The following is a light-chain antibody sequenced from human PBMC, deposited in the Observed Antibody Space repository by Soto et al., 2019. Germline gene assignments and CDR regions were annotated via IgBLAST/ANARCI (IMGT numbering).Light chain of an antibody. Sequence: ALTQPASVSGSPGQSITISCTGTSSDVGGYNYVSWYQQHPGKAPKLMIYEVSNRPSGVSNRFSGSKSGNTASLTISGLQAEDEADYYCSSYTTSSTWVFGGGTKVTVL. CDR2: EVS. CDR1: SSDVGGYNY. CDR3: SSYTTSSTWV. J-gene: IGLJ3*02. V-gene: IGLV2-14*01.